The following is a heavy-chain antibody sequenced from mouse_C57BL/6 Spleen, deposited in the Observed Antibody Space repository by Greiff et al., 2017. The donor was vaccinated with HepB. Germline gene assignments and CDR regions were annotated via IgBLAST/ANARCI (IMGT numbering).Heavy chain of an antibody. CDR3: ARRGLYYGSRGAMDY. CDR2: IYPGSGST. V-gene: IGHV1-55*01. D-gene: IGHD1-1*01. J-gene: IGHJ4*01. Sequence: QVQLQQSGAELVKPGASVKMSCKASGYTFTSYWITWVKQRPGQGLEWIGDIYPGSGSTNYNEKFKSKATLTVDTSSSTAYMQLSSLTSEDSAVYYCARRGLYYGSRGAMDYWGQGTSVTVSS. CDR1: GYTFTSYW.